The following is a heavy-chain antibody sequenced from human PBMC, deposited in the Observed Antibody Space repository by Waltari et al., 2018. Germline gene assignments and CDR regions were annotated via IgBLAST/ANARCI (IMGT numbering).Heavy chain of an antibody. V-gene: IGHV4-59*08. CDR2: IYYSGST. J-gene: IGHJ4*02. CDR1: GGSISSYY. CDR3: ATTAWGAGDY. D-gene: IGHD3-16*01. Sequence: QVQLQESGPGLVKPSETLSLTCTVSGGSISSYYWSWIRQPPGKGLEWIGYIYYSGSTNYNPSLKSRVTISVDTSKNQFSLKLSSVTAADTAVYYCATTAWGAGDYWGQGTLVTVSS.